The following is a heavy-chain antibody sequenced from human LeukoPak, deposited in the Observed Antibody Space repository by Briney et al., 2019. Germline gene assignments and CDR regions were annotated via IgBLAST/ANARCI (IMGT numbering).Heavy chain of an antibody. CDR1: GHTFSRYA. J-gene: IGHJ4*02. Sequence: GGSLTLSCTASGHTFSRYAMHWAPQSRGKGVEWVSDICAGGNHTYCAHPVRGRFPISRDISRNTLYLQMNSLRADDTAVYYCAKDLDYTTYGYYFDDWGQGTLVTVSS. CDR3: AKDLDYTTYGYYFDD. D-gene: IGHD4-11*01. CDR2: ICAGGNHT. V-gene: IGHV3-23*01.